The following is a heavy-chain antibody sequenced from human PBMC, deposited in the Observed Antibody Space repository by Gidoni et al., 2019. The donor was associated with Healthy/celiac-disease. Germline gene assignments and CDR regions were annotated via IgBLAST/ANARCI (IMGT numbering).Heavy chain of an antibody. V-gene: IGHV1-2*02. CDR1: GYTFTGYY. J-gene: IGHJ4*02. CDR3: ASGGPIGGVDY. Sequence: QVQLVQSGAEVKKPGASVKVSCKASGYTFTGYYMHWVRQAPGQGLEWMGWINPKSGGKNYEQKFQGRVTMTRDTSISTAYMELSRLRSDDTAVYYCASGGPIGGVDYWGQGTLVTVSS. D-gene: IGHD3-16*01. CDR2: INPKSGGK.